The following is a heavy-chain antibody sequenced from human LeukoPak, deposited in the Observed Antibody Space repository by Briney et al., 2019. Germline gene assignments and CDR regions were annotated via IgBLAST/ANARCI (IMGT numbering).Heavy chain of an antibody. CDR3: ARERLLGKWFDP. J-gene: IGHJ5*02. CDR2: IDPNSGGT. D-gene: IGHD7-27*01. Sequence: ASVKVSCKASGYTFTGYYMHWVRQAPGQGLEWMGWIDPNSGGTNYAQKFQGRVTMTRDTSISTAYMELSRLRSDDTAVYYCARERLLGKWFDPWGQGTLVTVSS. V-gene: IGHV1-2*02. CDR1: GYTFTGYY.